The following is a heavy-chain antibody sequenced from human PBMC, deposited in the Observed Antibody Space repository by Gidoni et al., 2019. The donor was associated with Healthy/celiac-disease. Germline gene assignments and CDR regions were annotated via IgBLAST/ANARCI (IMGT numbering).Heavy chain of an antibody. D-gene: IGHD3-10*01. CDR1: GGYY. Sequence: QVQLQESGPGLVKPSQTLSLTCTVSGGYYWSWIRQHPGKGLEWIGYIYYSGSTYYNPSLKSRVTISVDTSKNQFSLKLSSVTAADTAVYYCARDRGFGEFHNWGQGTLVTVSS. J-gene: IGHJ4*02. CDR3: ARDRGFGEFHN. V-gene: IGHV4-59*06. CDR2: IYYSGST.